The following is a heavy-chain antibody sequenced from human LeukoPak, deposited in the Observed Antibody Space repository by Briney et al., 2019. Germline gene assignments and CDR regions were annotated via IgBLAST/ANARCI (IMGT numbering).Heavy chain of an antibody. CDR1: GFTFSNYA. J-gene: IGHJ6*02. Sequence: GGSLRLSCAASGFTFSNYAMSWVRQAPGKGLEWVSAISGSGGDTYYADSVKGRFTISRHNSKNTLYLQMNSLRAEDTAVYYCARVVYYYYGMDVWGQGTTVTVSS. CDR2: ISGSGGDT. V-gene: IGHV3-23*01. CDR3: ARVVYYYYGMDV.